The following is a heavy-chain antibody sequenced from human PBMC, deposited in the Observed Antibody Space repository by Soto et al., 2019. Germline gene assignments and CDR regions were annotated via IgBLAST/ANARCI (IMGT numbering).Heavy chain of an antibody. J-gene: IGHJ6*02. CDR1: GFTFDDYA. CDR2: ISWNSGSI. V-gene: IGHV3-9*01. D-gene: IGHD2-15*01. Sequence: GGSLRLSCAASGFTFDDYAMHWVRQAPGKGLEWVSGISWNSGSIGYADSVKGRFTISRDNSKNTLYLQMNSLRAEDTAVYYCAREFFSGGSCYFPAPYYYYGMDVWGQGTTVTVSS. CDR3: AREFFSGGSCYFPAPYYYYGMDV.